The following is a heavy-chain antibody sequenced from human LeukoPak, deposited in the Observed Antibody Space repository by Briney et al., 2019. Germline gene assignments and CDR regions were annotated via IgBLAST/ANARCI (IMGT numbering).Heavy chain of an antibody. Sequence: GESLRISCKGSGYTFTSYWIGWVRQMPGKGLEWMGIIYPGDSDTRYSPSFQGQDTISADKSISTAYLQWSSLKASDTAMYYCARADLSPDGYSSSSIHHFDYWGQGTLVTVSS. D-gene: IGHD6-6*01. J-gene: IGHJ4*02. CDR1: GYTFTSYW. V-gene: IGHV5-51*01. CDR2: IYPGDSDT. CDR3: ARADLSPDGYSSSSIHHFDY.